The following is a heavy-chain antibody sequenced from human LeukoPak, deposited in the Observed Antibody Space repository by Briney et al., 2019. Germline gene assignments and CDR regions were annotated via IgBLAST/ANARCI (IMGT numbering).Heavy chain of an antibody. CDR1: GYTFTSYA. V-gene: IGHV7-4-1*02. CDR3: ARERNDCYGSSGCVGDSYMDV. J-gene: IGHJ6*03. Sequence: ASVKVSCKASGYTFTSYAMNWVRQAPGQGLEWMGWINTNTGNPTCAQGFTGRFVFSLDTSVSTAYLQISSLKADDTAVYYCARERNDCYGSSGCVGDSYMDVWGKGTTVTVSS. CDR2: INTNTGNP. D-gene: IGHD3-22*01.